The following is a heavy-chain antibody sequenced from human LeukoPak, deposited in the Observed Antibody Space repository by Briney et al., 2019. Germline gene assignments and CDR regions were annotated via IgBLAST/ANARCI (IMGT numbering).Heavy chain of an antibody. CDR1: GFTVSSNY. J-gene: IGHJ3*02. D-gene: IGHD3-10*01. CDR2: IYSGGST. Sequence: GGSLRLSCAASGFTVSSNYMSWVRQAPGKGLEWVSVIYSGGSTYYADSVKGRFTISRHNSKNTLYLQMNSLRAEDTAVYYCARNRRSYGSGSSGDDAFDIWGQGTMVTVSS. CDR3: ARNRRSYGSGSSGDDAFDI. V-gene: IGHV3-53*04.